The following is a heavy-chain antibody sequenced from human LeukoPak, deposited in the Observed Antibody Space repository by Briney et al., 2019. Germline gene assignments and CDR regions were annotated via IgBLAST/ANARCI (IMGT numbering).Heavy chain of an antibody. CDR1: GFTFNHYS. CDR3: ARDRGQTGYYWSYYYYMDV. J-gene: IGHJ6*03. D-gene: IGHD3-9*01. CDR2: ISGGSISM. V-gene: IGHV3-48*01. Sequence: PGGSLRLSCAASGFTFNHYSMNWVRQAPGKGLEGVSYISGGSISMYYADSVKGRFTTSRDNAKNSLYLQMNSLRAEDTAVYFCARDRGQTGYYWSYYYYMDVWGIGTTVTVSS.